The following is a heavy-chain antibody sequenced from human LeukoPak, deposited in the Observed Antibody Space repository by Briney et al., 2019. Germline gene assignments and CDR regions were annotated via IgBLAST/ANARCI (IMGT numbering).Heavy chain of an antibody. V-gene: IGHV3-23*01. D-gene: IGHD4-17*01. CDR1: GFTFSSYA. CDR3: SKDVLYGDYFDY. CDR2: ISGSGGST. J-gene: IGHJ4*02. Sequence: GGSLRLSCAASGFTFSSYAMSWVRQAPGKGLEWVSAISGSGGSTYYADSVKGRFTISRDNSKNTLYLQMNSLRAEDTAVYYCSKDVLYGDYFDYGGQGTLVTVSS.